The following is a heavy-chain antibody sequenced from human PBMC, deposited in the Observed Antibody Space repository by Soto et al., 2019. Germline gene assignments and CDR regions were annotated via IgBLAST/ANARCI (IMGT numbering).Heavy chain of an antibody. CDR3: ARGRGDYYYYYGMGV. Sequence: SETLSLTCTVSGGSISSGDYYWSWIRQPPGKGLEWIGYIYYSGSTYYNPSLKSRVTISVDTSKNQFSLKLSSVTAADTAVYYCARGRGDYYYYYGMGVWGQGTTVTVSS. CDR2: IYYSGST. V-gene: IGHV4-30-4*01. CDR1: GGSISSGDYY. J-gene: IGHJ6*02.